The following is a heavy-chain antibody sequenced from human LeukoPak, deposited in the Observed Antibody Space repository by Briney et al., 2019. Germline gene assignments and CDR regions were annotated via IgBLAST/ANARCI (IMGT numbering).Heavy chain of an antibody. CDR3: ARHRYYYGSGSYSRVDY. CDR2: INHSGST. J-gene: IGHJ4*02. Sequence: SETLSLTCAVYGGSFSGYYWSWIRQPPGKGLEWIGEINHSGSTNYNPSLKSRVTISVDTSKNQFSLKLSSVTAADTAVYYCARHRYYYGSGSYSRVDYWGQGTLVTVSS. CDR1: GGSFSGYY. V-gene: IGHV4-34*01. D-gene: IGHD3-10*01.